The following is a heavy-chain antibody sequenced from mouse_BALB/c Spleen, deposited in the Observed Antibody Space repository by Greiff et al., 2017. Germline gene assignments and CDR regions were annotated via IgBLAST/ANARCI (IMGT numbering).Heavy chain of an antibody. D-gene: IGHD2-14*01. CDR2: IYWDDDK. J-gene: IGHJ4*01. V-gene: IGHV8-12*01. CDR3: ARTPSYYRYGDAMDY. CDR1: GFSLSTSGMG. Sequence: QVTLKVSGPGILQPSQTLSLTCSFSGFSLSTSGMGVSWIRQPSGKGLEWLAHIYWDDDKRYNPSLKSRLTISKDTSSNQVFLKITSVDTADTATYYCARTPSYYRYGDAMDYWGQGTSVTVSS.